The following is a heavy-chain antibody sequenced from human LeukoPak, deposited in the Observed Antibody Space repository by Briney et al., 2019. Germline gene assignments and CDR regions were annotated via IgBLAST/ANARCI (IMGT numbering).Heavy chain of an antibody. Sequence: TSETLSLTCAVYGGSFSGYYWSWIRQPPGKGLEWIGEINHSGSTNYNPSLKSRVTISVDTSKNQFSLKPSSVTAADTAVYYCARGGPHYYGSGSYSSWGQGTLVTVSS. CDR2: INHSGST. J-gene: IGHJ4*02. CDR3: ARGGPHYYGSGSYSS. D-gene: IGHD3-10*01. CDR1: GGSFSGYY. V-gene: IGHV4-34*01.